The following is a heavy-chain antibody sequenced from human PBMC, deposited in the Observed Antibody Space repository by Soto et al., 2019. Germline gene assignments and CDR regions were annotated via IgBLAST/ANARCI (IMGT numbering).Heavy chain of an antibody. J-gene: IGHJ4*02. Sequence: QLQLQESGSGLVKPSQTLSLTCAVSGGSISSGGYSWSWIRKPPGKGLEWIGYMYHSGSTYYNRTIKSRFTIAIYRSKYQFSLKLSSVDAADTAVYYCARVPDDGGEGILGTVSS. CDR1: GGSISSGGYS. D-gene: IGHD2-2*01. CDR2: MYHSGST. CDR3: ARVPDD. V-gene: IGHV4-30-2*01.